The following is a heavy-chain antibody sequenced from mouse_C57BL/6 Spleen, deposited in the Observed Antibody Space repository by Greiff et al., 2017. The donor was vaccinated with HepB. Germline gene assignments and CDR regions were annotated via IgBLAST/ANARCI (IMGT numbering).Heavy chain of an antibody. CDR3: ARWGWDSGYFDY. Sequence: QVQLQQSGAELARPGASVKLSCKASGYTFTSYGISWVKQRTGQGLEWIGEIYPRSGNTYYNEKFKGKATLTADKSSSTAYMELRSLTSEDSAVYSCARWGWDSGYFDYWGQGTTLTVSS. D-gene: IGHD3-3*01. V-gene: IGHV1-81*01. CDR1: GYTFTSYG. CDR2: IYPRSGNT. J-gene: IGHJ2*01.